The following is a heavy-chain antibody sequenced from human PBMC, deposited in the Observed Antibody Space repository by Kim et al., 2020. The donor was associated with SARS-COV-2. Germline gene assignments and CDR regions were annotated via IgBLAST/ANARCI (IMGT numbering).Heavy chain of an antibody. CDR2: GHT. V-gene: IGHV1-8*01. J-gene: IGHJ3*02. Sequence: GHTGYAQKVQGRVTMTRNTSIATAYMELSSLRSDDTAVYYCARGSEGAFDIWGQGTVVTVSS. CDR3: ARGSEGAFDI.